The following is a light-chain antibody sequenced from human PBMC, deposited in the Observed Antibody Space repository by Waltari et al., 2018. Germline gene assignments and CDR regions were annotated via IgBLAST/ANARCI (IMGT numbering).Light chain of an antibody. Sequence: EIVLTQSPATRYLSPGERATLSCRASESVAAHLGWYPQRLGQPPRILIYDASNRATGIPARFSGSDSGTDFTLTIDSLEPDDFAVYYCQQRFRWPLTFGGGTRVE. CDR1: ESVAAH. CDR3: QQRFRWPLT. J-gene: IGKJ4*01. V-gene: IGKV3-11*01. CDR2: DAS.